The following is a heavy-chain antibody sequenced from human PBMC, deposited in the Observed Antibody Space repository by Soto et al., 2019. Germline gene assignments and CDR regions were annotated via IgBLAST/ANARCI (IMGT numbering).Heavy chain of an antibody. D-gene: IGHD3-10*01. CDR2: ITDNGGDT. CDR1: GISFGSRA. J-gene: IGHJ4*02. CDR3: ARVPTHSYPGSRSFGF. V-gene: IGHV3-23*01. Sequence: GGSLRLPCVPSGISFGSRAMSCVPLAPGRSMEWVSSITDNGGDTKTANSVRSRFTISRDNSKNTLYLQMSSLGVEDSAVYYCARVPTHSYPGSRSFGFWGRRTPAPVYS.